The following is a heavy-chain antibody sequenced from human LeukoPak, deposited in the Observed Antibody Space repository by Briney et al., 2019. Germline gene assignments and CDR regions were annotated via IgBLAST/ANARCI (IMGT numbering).Heavy chain of an antibody. CDR1: GGSISSSHW. Sequence: SETLSLTCAVSGGSISSSHWWSWVRQPPGKGLEWIGEIYHSGSTNYNPSLTSRITISVDTSENLFSLKLSSVTAADTAVYYCASTYSSSWSLWHYYGMDVWGQGTTVTVSS. J-gene: IGHJ6*02. CDR3: ASTYSSSWSLWHYYGMDV. D-gene: IGHD6-13*01. V-gene: IGHV4-4*02. CDR2: IYHSGST.